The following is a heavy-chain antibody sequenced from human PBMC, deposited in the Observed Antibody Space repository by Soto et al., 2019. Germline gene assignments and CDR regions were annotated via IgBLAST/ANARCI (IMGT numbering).Heavy chain of an antibody. V-gene: IGHV5-51*01. Sequence: GESLKISCKGSGYSFTSYWIGWVRQMPGKGLEWMGIIYPGDSDTRYSPSFQGKVTISADKSISTAFLQWSSLKASDTAMYYCARHSGSGSGSHDAFDIWGQGTMVTVSS. CDR3: ARHSGSGSGSHDAFDI. J-gene: IGHJ3*02. D-gene: IGHD3-10*01. CDR2: IYPGDSDT. CDR1: GYSFTSYW.